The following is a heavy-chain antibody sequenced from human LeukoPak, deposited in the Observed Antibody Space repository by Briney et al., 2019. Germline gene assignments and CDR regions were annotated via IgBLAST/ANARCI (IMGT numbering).Heavy chain of an antibody. J-gene: IGHJ6*03. CDR3: ARLVNSGRYGYYYYYMDV. CDR1: GGSISSYY. Sequence: SETLSLTCTVSGGSISSYYWSWIRQPPGKGLEWIGYIYTSGSTNYNPSLKSRVTISVDTSKNQFSLKLSSVTAADTAVYYCARLVNSGRYGYYYYYMDVWGKGTTVTASS. CDR2: IYTSGST. D-gene: IGHD6-19*01. V-gene: IGHV4-4*09.